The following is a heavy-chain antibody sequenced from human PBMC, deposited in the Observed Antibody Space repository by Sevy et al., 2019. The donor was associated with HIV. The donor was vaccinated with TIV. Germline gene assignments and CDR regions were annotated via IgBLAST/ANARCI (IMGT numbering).Heavy chain of an antibody. J-gene: IGHJ4*02. D-gene: IGHD2-15*01. CDR1: GYTFTNYR. Sequence: ASVKVSCEASGYTFTNYRICWVRQAPGQGLEWMGWISPFNGDTNYVQKLQGRVTMITDTSTSTAYMELRSLRSDDTAVYYCARAYCSGGSRYSLAYWGQGTLVTVSS. CDR2: ISPFNGDT. CDR3: ARAYCSGGSRYSLAY. V-gene: IGHV1-18*01.